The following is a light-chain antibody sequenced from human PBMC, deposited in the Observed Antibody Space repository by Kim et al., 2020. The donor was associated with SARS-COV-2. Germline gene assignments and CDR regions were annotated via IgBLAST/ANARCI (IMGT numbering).Light chain of an antibody. CDR2: HDD. CDR3: QAWDSSTYV. V-gene: IGLV3-1*01. J-gene: IGLJ1*01. CDR1: NLGVKY. Sequence: SYELTQPPSVSVSPGQTASISCSGDNLGVKYVSWYQQKPGQSPVLLIHHDDKRPSGISERFSGSNSGNTATLTSSVTQAMDEADYYCQAWDSSTYVFGGGTKVTVL.